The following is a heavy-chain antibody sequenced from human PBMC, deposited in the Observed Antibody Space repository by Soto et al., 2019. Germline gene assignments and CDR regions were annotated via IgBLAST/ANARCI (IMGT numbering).Heavy chain of an antibody. V-gene: IGHV4-30-2*01. CDR1: GGSISSGGYS. D-gene: IGHD6-6*01. CDR3: VRARIASRPEGSDY. CDR2: IYHSGST. Sequence: SETLSLTCAVSGGSISSGGYSWSWIRQPPGKGLEWIGYIYHSGSTYYNPSLKSRVTISVDSSKNQFSLKLSSVTAADTAVYYCVRARIASRPEGSDYWGQGTLVTVSS. J-gene: IGHJ4*02.